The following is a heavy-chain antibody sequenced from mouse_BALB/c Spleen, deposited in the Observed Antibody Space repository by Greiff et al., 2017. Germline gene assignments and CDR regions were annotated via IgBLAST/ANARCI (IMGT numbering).Heavy chain of an antibody. V-gene: IGHV5-6-5*01. Sequence: DVHLVESGGGLVKPGGSLKLSCAASGFTFSSYAMSWVRQTPEKRLEWVASISSGGSTYYPDSVKGRFTISRDNARNILYLQMRSLRSEDTAMYYCARGPPYYGSSLYYFDYWGQGTTLTVSS. J-gene: IGHJ2*01. CDR3: ARGPPYYGSSLYYFDY. CDR2: ISSGGST. D-gene: IGHD1-1*01. CDR1: GFTFSSYA.